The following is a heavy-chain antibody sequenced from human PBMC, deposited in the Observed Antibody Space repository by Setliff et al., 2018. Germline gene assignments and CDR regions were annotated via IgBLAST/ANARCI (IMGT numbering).Heavy chain of an antibody. Sequence: ASVKVSCKVSGYTLTELSMHWVRQAPGKGLERMGGFDPEDGETIYAQKFQGRVTMTEDTSTDTAYMELRSLRSDDTAVYYCARALGATITHFDYWGQGTLVTVSS. CDR2: FDPEDGET. CDR1: GYTLTELS. J-gene: IGHJ4*02. D-gene: IGHD1-26*01. CDR3: ARALGATITHFDY. V-gene: IGHV1-24*01.